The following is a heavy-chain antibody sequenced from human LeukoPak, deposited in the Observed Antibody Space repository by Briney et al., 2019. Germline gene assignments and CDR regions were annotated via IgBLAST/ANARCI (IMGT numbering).Heavy chain of an antibody. CDR3: TTDDPVNRS. Sequence: GGSLRLSCAASGFTFSNAWMSWVCQAPGKGLEWVGRIKSKGNGGTTDYAAPVKGRFTISRDDSKNTLSLQMNSLKTEDTAMYYCTTDDPVNRSWGQGTLVTVSS. V-gene: IGHV3-15*01. J-gene: IGHJ4*02. D-gene: IGHD2/OR15-2a*01. CDR2: IKSKGNGGTT. CDR1: GFTFSNAW.